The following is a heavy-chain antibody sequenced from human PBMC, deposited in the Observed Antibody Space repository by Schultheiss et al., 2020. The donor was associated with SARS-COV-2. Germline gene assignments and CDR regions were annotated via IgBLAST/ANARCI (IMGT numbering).Heavy chain of an antibody. J-gene: IGHJ6*02. D-gene: IGHD6-19*01. Sequence: GGSLRLSCAASGFTFSSYAMSWVRQAPGKGLEWVSYISSSGSAIYYADSVKGRFTISRDNAKNSLYLQMNSLRAEDTAVYYCAREGMAAVAGTYYYGMDVWGQGTTVTVSS. V-gene: IGHV3-48*03. CDR1: GFTFSSYA. CDR3: AREGMAAVAGTYYYGMDV. CDR2: ISSSGSAI.